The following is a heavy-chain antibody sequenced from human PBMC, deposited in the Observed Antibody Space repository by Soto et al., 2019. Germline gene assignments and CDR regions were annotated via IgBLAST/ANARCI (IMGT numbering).Heavy chain of an antibody. CDR2: ISSSSSTI. V-gene: IGHV3-48*01. CDR3: ARDTPSFGELLYPPLDY. D-gene: IGHD3-10*01. J-gene: IGHJ4*02. Sequence: GGSLRLSCAASGFTFSSYSMNWVRQAPGKGLEWVSYISSSSSTIYYADSVKGRFTISRDNAKNSLYLQMNSLRAEDTAVYYCARDTPSFGELLYPPLDYWGQGTLVTVSS. CDR1: GFTFSSYS.